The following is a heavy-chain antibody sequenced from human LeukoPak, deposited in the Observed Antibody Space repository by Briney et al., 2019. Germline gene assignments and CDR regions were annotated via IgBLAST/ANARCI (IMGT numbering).Heavy chain of an antibody. CDR3: ARGVVYYRFDY. CDR2: INPDSAGT. D-gene: IGHD3-10*01. J-gene: IGHJ4*02. CDR1: GYSFTDYY. Sequence: PWASVKVSCKASGYSFTDYYIHWVRQAPGQGLEWMGWINPDSAGTHYAEKFQGRVTMTRDSAISTAYVELSGLRSGDSALYYCARGVVYYRFDYLGQGTLVTVSS. V-gene: IGHV1-2*02.